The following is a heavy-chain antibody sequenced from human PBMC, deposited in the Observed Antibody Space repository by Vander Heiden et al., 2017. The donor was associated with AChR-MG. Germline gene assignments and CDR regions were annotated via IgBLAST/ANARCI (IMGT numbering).Heavy chain of an antibody. CDR1: GFTVSSSN. V-gene: IGHV3-48*02. D-gene: IGHD3-10*01. CDR3: ARMKHGSGSFYNY. CDR2: ISSGSNTI. Sequence: EVQLVESGGGLVQPGGSLRLSCAASGFTVSSSNMNWVRQAPGKGLEWVSYISSGSNTIYYADSVRGRFTISRDNAKNSLYLQMNSLRDEDTAVYYCARMKHGSGSFYNYWGQGTLVTVSS. J-gene: IGHJ4*02.